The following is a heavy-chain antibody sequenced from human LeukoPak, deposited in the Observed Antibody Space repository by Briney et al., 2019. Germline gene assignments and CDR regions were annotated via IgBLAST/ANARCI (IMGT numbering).Heavy chain of an antibody. V-gene: IGHV4-34*01. CDR1: GGSFSGYY. Sequence: PSETLSLTCAVYGGSFSGYYWSWIRQPPGKGLEWIGEINHSGSTNYNPSLKSRVTISVDTSKNQFSLKLSSVTAADTAVYYCARSRNRPYYYYGMDVWGQGTTVTVSS. CDR3: ARSRNRPYYYYGMDV. J-gene: IGHJ6*02. CDR2: INHSGST.